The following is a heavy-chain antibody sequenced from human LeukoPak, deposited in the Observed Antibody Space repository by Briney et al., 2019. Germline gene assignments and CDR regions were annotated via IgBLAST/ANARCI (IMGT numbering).Heavy chain of an antibody. CDR1: GGSFSGYY. V-gene: IGHV4-34*01. CDR2: INHSGST. D-gene: IGHD5-18*01. J-gene: IGHJ1*01. CDR3: AREGRYSYGGAYAEYFQH. Sequence: SETLSLTCAVYGGSFSGYYWSWIRQPPGKGLEWIGEINHSGSTNYNPSLKSRVTISVDTSKNQFSLKLSSVTAADTAVYYCAREGRYSYGGAYAEYFQHWGQGTLVTVSS.